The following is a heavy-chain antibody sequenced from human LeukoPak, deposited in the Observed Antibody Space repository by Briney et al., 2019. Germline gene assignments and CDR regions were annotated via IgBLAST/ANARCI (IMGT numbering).Heavy chain of an antibody. V-gene: IGHV3-48*03. CDR1: GFTFSSYE. D-gene: IGHD1-26*01. CDR3: AREGVGVRKFDY. CDR2: ISSSGTTI. J-gene: IGHJ4*02. Sequence: GGSLRLSCAASGFTFSSYEMNWVRQAPGKGLQWVSDISSSGTTIYYADSVKGRFTISRDNAKNSLYLQMNSLKTEDTAVYYCAREGVGVRKFDYWGQGTLVTVSS.